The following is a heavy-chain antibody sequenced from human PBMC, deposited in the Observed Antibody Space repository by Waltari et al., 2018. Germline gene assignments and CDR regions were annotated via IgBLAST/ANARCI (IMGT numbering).Heavy chain of an antibody. J-gene: IGHJ4*02. D-gene: IGHD1-20*01. CDR2: ISVSDGT. CDR3: ATPFYNWYDPLHS. Sequence: EVQLLESGGGLVQPGGSLRLSCSAPGIIFKHFAINWVRLSPGTGLQWVSAISVSDGTYYADSVKGRFTVSRDTSKNTVYLQMSDLRGEDTAIYYCATPFYNWYDPLHSWGQGTLVAVSS. V-gene: IGHV3-23*01. CDR1: GIIFKHFA.